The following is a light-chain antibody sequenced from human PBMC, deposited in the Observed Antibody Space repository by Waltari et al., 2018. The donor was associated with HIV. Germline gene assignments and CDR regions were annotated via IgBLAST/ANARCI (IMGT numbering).Light chain of an antibody. Sequence: QSVLTQPPSASGTPGQRVTISCSGSSPNIGRNTVNWYQQLPGTAPKLLIYTNNQRPSWVPDRFSGSMSGPSASLAISGLHSDYEAHYYCGVWNDSLNGQVFGGGTKLTVL. CDR3: GVWNDSLNGQV. CDR1: SPNIGRNT. V-gene: IGLV1-44*01. CDR2: TNN. J-gene: IGLJ2*01.